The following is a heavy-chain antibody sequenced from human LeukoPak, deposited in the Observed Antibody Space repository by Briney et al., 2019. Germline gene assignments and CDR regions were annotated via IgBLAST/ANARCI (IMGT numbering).Heavy chain of an antibody. CDR1: GFTFSSYA. Sequence: GGSLRLSCAASGFTFSSYAMSWVRQAPGKGLEWVSAITNSGGSTYYADSVKGRFTISRDNSKSTLYLQMNSLRAEDTAVYYCVKRQYGSGSSYAFDIWGQGTMVTVSS. D-gene: IGHD3-10*01. CDR2: ITNSGGST. CDR3: VKRQYGSGSSYAFDI. J-gene: IGHJ3*02. V-gene: IGHV3-23*01.